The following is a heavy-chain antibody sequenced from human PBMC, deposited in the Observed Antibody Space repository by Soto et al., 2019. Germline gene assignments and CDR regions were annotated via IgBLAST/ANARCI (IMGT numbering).Heavy chain of an antibody. V-gene: IGHV3-21*01. CDR3: GALGKGGAGYYGKGV. CDR1: GFTFSSYS. J-gene: IGHJ6*02. Sequence: EVQLVESGGGLVKPGGSLRLSCAASGFTFSSYSMNWVRQAPGKGLEWVSSISSSSSYIYYADSVKGRFTISRDNAKNSPYLQMNRLGAEDTAVYYCGALGKGGAGYYGKGVWGQGTTGNLFS. CDR2: ISSSSSYI. D-gene: IGHD6-13*01.